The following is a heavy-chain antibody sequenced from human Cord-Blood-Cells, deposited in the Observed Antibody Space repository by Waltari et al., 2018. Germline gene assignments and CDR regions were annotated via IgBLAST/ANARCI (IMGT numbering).Heavy chain of an antibody. CDR2: IKSKTDGGTT. CDR1: GFTFSNAW. CDR3: TTVFRYSSSSDNWYFDL. V-gene: IGHV3-15*01. Sequence: GESGGGLVKPGGSLRLSCPASGFTFSNAWMSWVRQAPGKGLEWVGRIKSKTDGGTTDYAAPVKGRFTISRDDSKNTLYLQMNSLKTEDTAVYYCTTVFRYSSSSDNWYFDLWGRGTLVTVSS. J-gene: IGHJ2*01. D-gene: IGHD6-6*01.